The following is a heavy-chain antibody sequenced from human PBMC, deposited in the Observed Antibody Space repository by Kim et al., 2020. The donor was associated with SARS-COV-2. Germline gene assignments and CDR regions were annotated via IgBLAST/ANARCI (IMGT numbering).Heavy chain of an antibody. Sequence: SETLSLTCTVSGGSISSYYWSWIRQPPGKGLEWIGYIYYSGSTNYNPSLKSRVTISVDTSKNQFSLKLSSVTAADTAVYYCARKQTAAAGSFWFDPWGQGTLVTVSS. CDR3: ARKQTAAAGSFWFDP. D-gene: IGHD6-13*01. J-gene: IGHJ5*02. V-gene: IGHV4-59*08. CDR1: GGSISSYY. CDR2: IYYSGST.